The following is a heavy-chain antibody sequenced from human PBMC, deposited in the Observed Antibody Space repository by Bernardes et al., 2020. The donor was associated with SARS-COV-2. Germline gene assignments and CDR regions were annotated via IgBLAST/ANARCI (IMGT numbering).Heavy chain of an antibody. CDR1: GGSVSSGSYY. CDR2: IYYSGST. CDR3: ARDRDGYNNFDY. Sequence: ETLSLTCTVSGGSVSSGSYYWSWIRQPPGKGLEWIGYIYYSGSTNYNPSLKSRVTISVDTSKNQFSLKLTSVTAADTAVYYCARDRDGYNNFDYWGQGTPVTVSS. D-gene: IGHD5-12*01. V-gene: IGHV4-61*01. J-gene: IGHJ4*02.